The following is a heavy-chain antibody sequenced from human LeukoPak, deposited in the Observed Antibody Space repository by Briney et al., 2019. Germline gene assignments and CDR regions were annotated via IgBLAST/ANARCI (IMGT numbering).Heavy chain of an antibody. CDR3: ARDDKASVTIDY. D-gene: IGHD4-17*01. CDR1: GYTFTNYA. J-gene: IGHJ4*02. V-gene: IGHV1-3*01. Sequence: ALVKVSCKASGYTFTNYAMHWVRQAPGQGLEWMGWINAGNGNTKYSQRLQGRVTITRDTSASTAYMELSSLRSEDTAVYYCARDDKASVTIDYWGQGTLVTVSS. CDR2: INAGNGNT.